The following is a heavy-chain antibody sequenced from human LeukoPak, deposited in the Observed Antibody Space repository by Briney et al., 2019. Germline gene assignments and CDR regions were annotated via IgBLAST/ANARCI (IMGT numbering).Heavy chain of an antibody. CDR3: ARGHGRYGPNWFDP. J-gene: IGHJ5*02. Sequence: GGSLRLSCAASGFTFSSYDMHWVRQATGKGLEWVSAIGTAGDTYYPGSVKGRFTISRENAKNSLYLQMNSLRAGDTAVYYCARGHGRYGPNWFDPWGQGTLVTVSS. CDR2: IGTAGDT. V-gene: IGHV3-13*01. CDR1: GFTFSSYD. D-gene: IGHD5-18*01.